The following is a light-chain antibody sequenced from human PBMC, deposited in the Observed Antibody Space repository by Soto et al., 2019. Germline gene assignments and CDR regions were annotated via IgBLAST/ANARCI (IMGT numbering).Light chain of an antibody. V-gene: IGKV3-15*01. CDR1: QSINTN. CDR3: QQYDNWPIT. CDR2: GAS. Sequence: EIVLTRSPATLSLSPGERATLSCRASQSINTNLAWYQQKPGQAPRLLIYGASTRATGLPARFSGSGSGTEFTLIISSLQSEDSAVYYCQQYDNWPITFGQGTRLEIK. J-gene: IGKJ5*01.